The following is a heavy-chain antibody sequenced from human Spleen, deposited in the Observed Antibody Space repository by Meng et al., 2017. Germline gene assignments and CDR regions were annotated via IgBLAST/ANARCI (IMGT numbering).Heavy chain of an antibody. CDR3: ARGPTTMAHDFDY. J-gene: IGHJ4*02. CDR2: INHSGST. CDR1: GGSFSGYY. D-gene: IGHD4-11*01. V-gene: IGHV4-34*01. Sequence: HVNLQQWAAEIFNLSDTLSLTCVVSGGSFSGYYWSLTRQPPGKGLEGIGEINHSGSTNYNPSLESRATISVDTSQNNLSLKLSSVTAADSAVYYCARGPTTMAHDFDYWGQGTLVTVSS.